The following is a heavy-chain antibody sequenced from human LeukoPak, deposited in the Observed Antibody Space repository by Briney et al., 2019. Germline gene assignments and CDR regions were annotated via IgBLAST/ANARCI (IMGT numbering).Heavy chain of an antibody. Sequence: SQTLSLTCTVSGGSITSSSYYWSWIRQPAGKGLEWIGRIYTSGITSYNPSLKSRVTISVDTSKNQFSLKLNSVTAADTAVYYCATGWSGYYWTTWGQGTLVAVSS. CDR2: IYTSGIT. D-gene: IGHD3-3*01. V-gene: IGHV4-61*02. CDR3: ATGWSGYYWTT. J-gene: IGHJ5*02. CDR1: GGSITSSSYY.